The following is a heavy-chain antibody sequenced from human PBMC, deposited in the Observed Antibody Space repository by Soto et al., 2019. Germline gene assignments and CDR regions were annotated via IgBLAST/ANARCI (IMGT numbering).Heavy chain of an antibody. Sequence: QLQLQESGPGLVKPSETLSLTCTVSGGSISSSSYYWGWIRQPPGKGLEWIGSIYYSGSTYYNPSLKSRVTISVDTSKNQFSLKLSSVTAADTAVYYCARHCPQCEVGARGWFDPWGQGTLVTVSS. D-gene: IGHD1-26*01. CDR2: IYYSGST. J-gene: IGHJ5*02. CDR1: GGSISSSSYY. V-gene: IGHV4-39*01. CDR3: ARHCPQCEVGARGWFDP.